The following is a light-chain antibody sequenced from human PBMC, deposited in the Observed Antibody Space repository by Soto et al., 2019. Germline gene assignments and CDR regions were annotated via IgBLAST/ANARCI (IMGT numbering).Light chain of an antibody. V-gene: IGLV2-8*01. J-gene: IGLJ2*01. CDR3: SSYAGNDIVI. CDR2: DVS. CDR1: SSDVGGYNY. Sequence: QSALTQPPPASGSPGQSVAISCTGTSSDVGGYNYVSWYQHHPGKAPKLMIYDVSARPSGVPDRFSGSRSGNTASLTVSGLQADDEADYYCSSYAGNDIVIFGGGTKLTVL.